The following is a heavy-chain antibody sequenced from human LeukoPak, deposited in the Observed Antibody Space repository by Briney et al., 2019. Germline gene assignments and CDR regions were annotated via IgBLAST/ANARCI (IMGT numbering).Heavy chain of an antibody. Sequence: GGSLRLSCTTSGFNFCDYAMSWVRQAPGKGLEWVGFIRSKAFRGATGDGASVKGRVTMSRDDSKSIAYLHMNNLKTEDTAVYFCTSVYDRSSYYHSGIDYWGQGTLVTVSS. D-gene: IGHD3-22*01. CDR1: GFNFCDYA. CDR2: IRSKAFRGAT. J-gene: IGHJ4*02. V-gene: IGHV3-49*04. CDR3: TSVYDRSSYYHSGIDY.